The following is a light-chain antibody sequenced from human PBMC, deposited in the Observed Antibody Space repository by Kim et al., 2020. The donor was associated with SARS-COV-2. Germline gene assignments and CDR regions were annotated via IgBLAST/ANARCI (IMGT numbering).Light chain of an antibody. CDR3: TSRTSISTLV. CDR2: AVS. J-gene: IGLJ2*01. V-gene: IGLV2-14*03. Sequence: GQSLTISCTGTRGDIGGFDYVSWYQQHPGKAPKLLIFAVSSRPSGVSNRFSASKSANTASLTISGLQADDEADYYCTSRTSISTLVFGGGTKVTVL. CDR1: RGDIGGFDY.